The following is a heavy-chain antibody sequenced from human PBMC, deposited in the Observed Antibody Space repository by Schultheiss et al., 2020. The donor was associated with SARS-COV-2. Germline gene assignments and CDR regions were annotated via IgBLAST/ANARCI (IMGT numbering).Heavy chain of an antibody. CDR3: ARHSPWNSEG. V-gene: IGHV4-30-2*03. J-gene: IGHJ4*02. D-gene: IGHD1-7*01. Sequence: SQTLSLTCAVSGGSISSGGYSWSWIRQPPGKGLEWIGYIYHSGSTYYNPSLKSRVTISVDTSKNQFSLKLSSVTAADTAVYYCARHSPWNSEGWGQGTLVTVSS. CDR1: GGSISSGGYS. CDR2: IYHSGST.